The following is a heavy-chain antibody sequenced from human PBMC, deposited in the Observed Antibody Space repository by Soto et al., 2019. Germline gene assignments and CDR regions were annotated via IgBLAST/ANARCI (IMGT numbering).Heavy chain of an antibody. D-gene: IGHD2-21*02. Sequence: GGSLILSCAASGFTFSNYATSWVRPAPGKGLEWVSGISGGGGSTYYADSVKGRFTISRDNSRNTLYLQMTSLRAEDTAIYYCAKDDLTYCGGDCYSDYWGQGTLVTVSS. CDR3: AKDDLTYCGGDCYSDY. CDR2: ISGGGGST. CDR1: GFTFSNYA. V-gene: IGHV3-23*01. J-gene: IGHJ4*01.